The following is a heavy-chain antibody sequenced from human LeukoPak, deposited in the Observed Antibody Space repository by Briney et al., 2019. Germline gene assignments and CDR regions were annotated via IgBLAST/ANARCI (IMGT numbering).Heavy chain of an antibody. CDR3: ARVLVDSSGYPYYFDY. Sequence: ASVKVSCKASGGTFSSYAISWVRQAPGQGLEWMGGIIPIFGTANYAQKFQGRVTITADESTSTAYMELSSLRSEDTAVYYCARVLVDSSGYPYYFDYWGQGTLVTVSS. CDR2: IIPIFGTA. J-gene: IGHJ4*02. V-gene: IGHV1-69*13. D-gene: IGHD3-22*01. CDR1: GGTFSSYA.